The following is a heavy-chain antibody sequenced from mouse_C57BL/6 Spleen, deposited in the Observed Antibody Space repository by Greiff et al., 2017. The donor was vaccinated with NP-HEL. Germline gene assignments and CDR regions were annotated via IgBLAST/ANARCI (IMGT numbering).Heavy chain of an antibody. J-gene: IGHJ4*01. CDR3: ARRDYYGTPYYAMDY. Sequence: EVQLQQSGPELMKPGASVKISCKASGYSFTGYYMNWVKQSPEKSLEWIGEINPSTGGTTYNQKFKAKATLTVDKSSSTAYMQLKSLTSEDSAVYYCARRDYYGTPYYAMDYWGQGTSVTVSS. CDR1: GYSFTGYY. D-gene: IGHD1-1*01. CDR2: INPSTGGT. V-gene: IGHV1-42*01.